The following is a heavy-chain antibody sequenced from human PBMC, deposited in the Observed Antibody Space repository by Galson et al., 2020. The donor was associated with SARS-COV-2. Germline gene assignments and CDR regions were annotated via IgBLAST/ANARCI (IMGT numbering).Heavy chain of an antibody. D-gene: IGHD6-6*01. CDR3: ARDTIHSSSYTMNYYYYYMDV. CDR2: IYHSGST. CDR1: GGSISSSNW. V-gene: IGHV4-4*02. Sequence: SETLSLTCAVSGGSISSSNWWSWVRQPPGKGLEWIGEIYHSGSTNYNPSLKSRVTISVDKSKNQFSLKLSSVTAADMAVYYCARDTIHSSSYTMNYYYYYMDVWGKGTTVTVSS. J-gene: IGHJ6*03.